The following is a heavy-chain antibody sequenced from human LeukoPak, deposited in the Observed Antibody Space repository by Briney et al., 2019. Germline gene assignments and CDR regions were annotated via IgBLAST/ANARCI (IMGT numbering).Heavy chain of an antibody. CDR3: AREYYGDHIFDY. J-gene: IGHJ4*02. V-gene: IGHV1-46*01. D-gene: IGHD4-17*01. Sequence: ASVKVSCKASGYTFISYNMRWVRQAPGQGLEWMGIINPSGGSTSYAQKFQGRVTMTRDTSTSTVYMELRSLRSEDTAVYYCAREYYGDHIFDYWGQGTLVTVSS. CDR2: INPSGGST. CDR1: GYTFISYN.